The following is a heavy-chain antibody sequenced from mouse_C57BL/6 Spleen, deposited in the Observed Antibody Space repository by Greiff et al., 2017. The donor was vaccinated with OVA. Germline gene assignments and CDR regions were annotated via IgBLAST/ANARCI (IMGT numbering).Heavy chain of an antibody. D-gene: IGHD1-1*01. CDR2: IHPNSGST. V-gene: IGHV1-64*01. Sequence: QVQLKQPGAELVKPGASVKLSCKASGYTFTSYWMHWVKQRPGQGLEWIGMIHPNSGSTNYNEKFKSKATLTVDKSSSTAYMQLSSLTSEDSAFYNGEKTTYGSRGFANWGQGILVTVSA. CDR3: EKTTYGSRGFAN. J-gene: IGHJ3*01. CDR1: GYTFTSYW.